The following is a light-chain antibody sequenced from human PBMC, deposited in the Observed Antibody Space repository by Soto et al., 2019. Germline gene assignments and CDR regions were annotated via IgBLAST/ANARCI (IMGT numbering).Light chain of an antibody. CDR3: HQYDYCPFT. V-gene: IGKV3D-15*01. CDR2: ATS. J-gene: IGKJ4*01. CDR1: QSVSNK. Sequence: EIALTQSPATLSVSPGETVSLSCRASQSVSNKLAWFQQKPGQAPRLLMSATSTRATGIPARFSGSGSGTEFTLTVSSLQSEDFALYFCHQYDYCPFTFGGGTKVDMK.